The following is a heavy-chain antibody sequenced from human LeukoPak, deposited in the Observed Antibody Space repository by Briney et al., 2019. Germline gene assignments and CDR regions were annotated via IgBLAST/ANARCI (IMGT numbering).Heavy chain of an antibody. J-gene: IGHJ4*02. D-gene: IGHD6-13*01. Sequence: SETLSPTCAVYGGSFSGYYWSWIRQPPGKGLEWIGEINHSGSTNYNPSLKSRVTISVDTSKNQFSLKLSSVTAADTAVYYCARGRAAAWVGYWGQGTLVTVSS. V-gene: IGHV4-34*01. CDR3: ARGRAAAWVGY. CDR1: GGSFSGYY. CDR2: INHSGST.